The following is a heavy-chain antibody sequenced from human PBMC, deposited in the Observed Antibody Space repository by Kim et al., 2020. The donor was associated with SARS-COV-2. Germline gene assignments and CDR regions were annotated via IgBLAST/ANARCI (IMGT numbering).Heavy chain of an antibody. CDR1: GFTFSDYY. CDR3: ARYRGRIAAAGTVYWFDP. V-gene: IGHV3-11*01. D-gene: IGHD6-13*01. Sequence: GGSLRLSCAASGFTFSDYYMSWIRQAPGKGLEWVSYISSSGSTIYYADSVKGRFTISRDNAKNSLYLQMNSLRAEDTAVYYCARYRGRIAAAGTVYWFDPWGQGTLVTVSS. J-gene: IGHJ5*02. CDR2: ISSSGSTI.